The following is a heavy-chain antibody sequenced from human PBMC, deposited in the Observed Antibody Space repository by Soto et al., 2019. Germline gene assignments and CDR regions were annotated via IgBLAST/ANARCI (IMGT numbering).Heavy chain of an antibody. CDR2: IRAIPNVI. V-gene: IGHV3-48*02. D-gene: IGHD2-2*01. CDR1: GFTFIEYS. CDR3: VRDHQYAFDV. Sequence: GGSLRLSCAASGFTFIEYSMNWVRQAPGKGLEWVSYIRAIPNVIEYADSVKGRFTVSRDNAKNSLSLQMNSLRDEDTAVYFCVRDHQYAFDVWGPGTVVTVS. J-gene: IGHJ3*01.